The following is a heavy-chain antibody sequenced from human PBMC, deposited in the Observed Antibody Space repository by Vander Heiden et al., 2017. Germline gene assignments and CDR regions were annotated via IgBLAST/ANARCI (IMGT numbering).Heavy chain of an antibody. J-gene: IGHJ4*02. CDR3: AKDHVNSDY. CDR1: GFPPRGYA. Sequence: VQLLESGGGVVQPGGSLILSCAASGFPPRGYAMSWVRQAPGKGLEWVSTISGSGDTTYYADSVRGRFTISRDNSKNTVYLQMNSLRGEDTAVYFCAKDHVNSDYWGQGTMVTVSS. D-gene: IGHD6-13*01. CDR2: ISGSGDTT. V-gene: IGHV3-23*01.